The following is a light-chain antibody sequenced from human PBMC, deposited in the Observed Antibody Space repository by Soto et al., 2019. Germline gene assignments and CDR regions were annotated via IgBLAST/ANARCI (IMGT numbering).Light chain of an antibody. Sequence: EIVLTQSPGTLSLSPGERATLSCRASQSVSSSYLAWYQQKPGQAPRLLIYGASRRATGIPDRFSGSGSGTDFTLTISGLEPEDFAVYYCQQHGSSPGTFGQGTKV. J-gene: IGKJ1*01. V-gene: IGKV3-20*01. CDR2: GAS. CDR3: QQHGSSPGT. CDR1: QSVSSSY.